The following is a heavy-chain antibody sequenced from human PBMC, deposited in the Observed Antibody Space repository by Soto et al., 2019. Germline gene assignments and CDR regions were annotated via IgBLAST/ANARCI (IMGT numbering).Heavy chain of an antibody. CDR1: GFTFSSYW. CDR2: INSDGSST. CDR3: ARESPPRTGSPYYYYYYMDV. Sequence: PGGSLRLSCAASGFTFSSYWMHWVRQAPGKGLVWVSRINSDGSSTSYADSVKGRFTISRDNAKNTLYLQMNSLRAEDTAVYYCARESPPRTGSPYYYYYYMDVWGKGTTVTGSS. J-gene: IGHJ6*03. D-gene: IGHD1-1*01. V-gene: IGHV3-74*01.